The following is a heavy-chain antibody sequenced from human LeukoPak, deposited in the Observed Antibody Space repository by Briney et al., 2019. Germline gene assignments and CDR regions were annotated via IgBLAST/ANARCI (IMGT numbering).Heavy chain of an antibody. J-gene: IGHJ4*02. Sequence: SGGSLRLSCAASGFTFSSYGMHWVRQAPGKGLEWVAVISYDGSNKYYADSVKGRFTISRDNSKNSLYLHMGSLRPEDTAVYYCAILSTIFGVISVWGQGTLVTVSS. CDR1: GFTFSSYG. D-gene: IGHD3-3*01. V-gene: IGHV3-30*03. CDR2: ISYDGSNK. CDR3: AILSTIFGVISV.